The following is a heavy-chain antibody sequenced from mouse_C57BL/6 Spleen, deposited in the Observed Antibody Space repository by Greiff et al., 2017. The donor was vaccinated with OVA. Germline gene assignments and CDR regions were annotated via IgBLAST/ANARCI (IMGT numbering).Heavy chain of an antibody. CDR2: INPYNGGT. CDR1: GYTFTDYY. J-gene: IGHJ4*01. V-gene: IGHV1-19*01. Sequence: EVQLQQSGPVLVKPGASVKMSCKASGYTFTDYYMNWVKQSHGKSLEWIGVINPYNGGTSYNQKFKGKATLTVDKSSSTAYMELNSLTSEDSAVYYCARASMIKYAMDYWGQGTSVTVSS. CDR3: ARASMIKYAMDY. D-gene: IGHD2-4*01.